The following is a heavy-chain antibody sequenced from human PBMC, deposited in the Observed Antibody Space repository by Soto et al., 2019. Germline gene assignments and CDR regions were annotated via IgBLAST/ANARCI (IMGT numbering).Heavy chain of an antibody. V-gene: IGHV3-48*03. J-gene: IGHJ4*02. CDR2: IGSSGSTM. CDR3: AKDLVY. CDR1: GFTFSNYE. Sequence: EVRLVESGGDLVQPGGSLRLSCAASGFTFSNYEMNWVRQAPGKGLEWISYIGSSGSTMYYADSVKGRFTIFRDNAKNSLYLQMNSLRAEDTAIYYCAKDLVYWGQGTLVTVSS.